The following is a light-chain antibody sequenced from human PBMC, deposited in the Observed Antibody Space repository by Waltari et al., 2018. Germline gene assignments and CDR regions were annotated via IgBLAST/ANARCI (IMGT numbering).Light chain of an antibody. CDR1: SGSVSTTYY. J-gene: IGLJ3*02. Sequence: QTVVTQEPSFSVSPGGTVTLTCGLRSGSVSTTYYPSWYQQTPGQAPRPLIYSTNTRSSGVPDRISGSILGNKAALTITGAQADDESDYYCVLYMGGGILFVGGTKLTVL. CDR3: VLYMGGGIL. CDR2: STN. V-gene: IGLV8-61*01.